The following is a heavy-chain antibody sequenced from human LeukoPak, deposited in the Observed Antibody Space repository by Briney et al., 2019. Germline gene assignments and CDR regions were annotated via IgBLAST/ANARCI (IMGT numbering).Heavy chain of an antibody. CDR2: IIPIFGTA. CDR3: ARDLSPPTYYYDSSGPNLGY. J-gene: IGHJ4*02. V-gene: IGHV1-69*13. D-gene: IGHD3-22*01. Sequence: PVKVSCKASGGTFSSYAISWVRQAPGQGLEWMGGIIPIFGTANYAQKFQGRVTITADESTSTAYMELSSLRSEDTAVYYCARDLSPPTYYYDSSGPNLGYWGQGTLVTVSS. CDR1: GGTFSSYA.